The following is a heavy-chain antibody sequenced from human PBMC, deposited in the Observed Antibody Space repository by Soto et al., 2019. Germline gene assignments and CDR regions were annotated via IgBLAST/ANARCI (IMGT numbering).Heavy chain of an antibody. CDR1: GFTFDDYA. J-gene: IGHJ4*02. Sequence: PGGSLRLSCAASGFTFDDYAMHWVRQAPGKGLEWVSGISWNSGSIGYADSVKGRFTISRDNAKNSLYLQMNSLRAEDTAVYYCAKGTYYYGSAPYYFDYWGQGTLVTVSS. CDR2: ISWNSGSI. CDR3: AKGTYYYGSAPYYFDY. D-gene: IGHD3-10*01. V-gene: IGHV3-9*01.